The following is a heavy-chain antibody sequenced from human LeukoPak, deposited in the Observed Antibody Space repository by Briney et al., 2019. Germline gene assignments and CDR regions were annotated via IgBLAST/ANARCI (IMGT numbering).Heavy chain of an antibody. CDR2: IYYSGST. Sequence: SETLSLTCTVSGGSISSYYWSWIRQPPGKGLKWIGYIYYSGSTNYNPSLKSRVTISVDTSKNQFSLKLSSVTAADTAVYYCARAPLAYCGGDCYAWLDYWGQGTLVTVSS. J-gene: IGHJ4*02. CDR1: GGSISSYY. CDR3: ARAPLAYCGGDCYAWLDY. V-gene: IGHV4-59*01. D-gene: IGHD2-21*02.